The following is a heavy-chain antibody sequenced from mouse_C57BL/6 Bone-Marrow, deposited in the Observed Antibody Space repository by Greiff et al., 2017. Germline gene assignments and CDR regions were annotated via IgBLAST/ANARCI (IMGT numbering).Heavy chain of an antibody. J-gene: IGHJ4*01. D-gene: IGHD1-1*01. CDR3: ALYYYGSPYAMDY. CDR2: ISNGGGST. V-gene: IGHV5-12*01. CDR1: GFTFSDYY. Sequence: EVQLVESGGGLVQPGGSLKLSCAASGFTFSDYYMYWVRQTPEKRLEWVAYISNGGGSTYYPDTVKGRFTISRDNAKNTLYLQMSRLKSEDTAMYYCALYYYGSPYAMDYWGQGTSVTVSS.